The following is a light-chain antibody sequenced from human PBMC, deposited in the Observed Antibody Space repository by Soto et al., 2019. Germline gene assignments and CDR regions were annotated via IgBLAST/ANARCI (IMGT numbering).Light chain of an antibody. Sequence: DILMTQSPSSLSASVGDRITITCRASQDIFNYLNWYQQKPGKAPKLLIYDASNLETGVPSRFSGSGSGTDFTFTISSLQPEDIATYYCQQYDNLPLTFGGGTKVEIK. J-gene: IGKJ4*01. CDR2: DAS. CDR3: QQYDNLPLT. V-gene: IGKV1-33*01. CDR1: QDIFNY.